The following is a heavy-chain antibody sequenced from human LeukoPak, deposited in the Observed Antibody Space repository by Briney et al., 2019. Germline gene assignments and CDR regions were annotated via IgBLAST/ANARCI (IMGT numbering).Heavy chain of an antibody. CDR2: IFYSGNT. J-gene: IGHJ4*02. CDR3: ARDLSFDWFPYYFDY. V-gene: IGHV4-39*07. CDR1: SGSVSNSLYY. D-gene: IGHD3-9*01. Sequence: SETLSLTCTVSSGSVSNSLYYWAWVRQPPGNGLEWLGSIFYSGNTHYNPSLKSPVTISIDTSKNQFSLKVSSVTAADTAIYYCARDLSFDWFPYYFDYWGQGILVTVSS.